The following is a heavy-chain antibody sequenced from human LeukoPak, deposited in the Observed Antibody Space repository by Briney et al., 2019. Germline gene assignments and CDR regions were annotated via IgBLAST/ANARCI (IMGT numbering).Heavy chain of an antibody. Sequence: PGGSLRLSCAASGFTFSSYAMTWVRQAPGRGLEWVSSITGGGGASYADSVRGRFTVSRDNSQSTLYLQMNGLRAEDTAIYYCGRDPNGDYVGAFEYWGQGTLVTVYS. J-gene: IGHJ3*01. V-gene: IGHV3-23*01. CDR2: ITGGGGA. CDR3: GRDPNGDYVGAFEY. D-gene: IGHD4-17*01. CDR1: GFTFSSYA.